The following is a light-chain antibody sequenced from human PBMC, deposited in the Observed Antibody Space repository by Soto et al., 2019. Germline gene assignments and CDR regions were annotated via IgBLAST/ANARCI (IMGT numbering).Light chain of an antibody. J-gene: IGLJ2*01. V-gene: IGLV2-14*03. CDR2: DVT. CDR3: SSYTSTNTVV. CDR1: TGDIGAYNY. Sequence: QSALAQPASVSGSPGQSITIPCTGTTGDIGAYNYVSRYQQHPDKAPKLMIYDVTYRPSGVSSRFSGSKSGNTASLTISGLQAEDEADYFCSSYTSTNTVVFGGGTKVTVL.